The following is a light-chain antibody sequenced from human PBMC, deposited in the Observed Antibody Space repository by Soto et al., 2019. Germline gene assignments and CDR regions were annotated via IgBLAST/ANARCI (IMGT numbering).Light chain of an antibody. V-gene: IGKV1-5*03. CDR3: QQYNSYSPLT. CDR1: QRISSW. CDR2: KAS. J-gene: IGKJ4*01. Sequence: DIQMTQSPSTLSASVGDRVAITFRASQRISSWLAWYQQKPGKAPKLLIYKASTLQSRVPSRFSGSGSGTEFTLTISSLQPDDFATYYCQQYNSYSPLTFGGGTKVDIK.